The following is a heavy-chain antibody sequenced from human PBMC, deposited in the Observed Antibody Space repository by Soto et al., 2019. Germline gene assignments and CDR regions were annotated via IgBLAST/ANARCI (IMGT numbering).Heavy chain of an antibody. CDR3: ARQVDTAMVIFDL. CDR2: IYYSGST. V-gene: IGHV4-39*01. CDR1: GGSISSDSYY. D-gene: IGHD5-18*01. Sequence: SETLSLTCTVSGGSISSDSYYWGWIRQPPGKGLEWIGSIYYSGSTYYNPSLKSRVTISVDTSKNQFSLKLSSVTAADTAVYYCARQVDTAMVIFDLWGRGTLVTVSS. J-gene: IGHJ2*01.